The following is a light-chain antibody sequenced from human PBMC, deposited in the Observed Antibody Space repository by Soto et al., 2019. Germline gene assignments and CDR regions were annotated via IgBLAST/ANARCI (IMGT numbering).Light chain of an antibody. J-gene: IGKJ4*01. CDR3: QQYASSPLT. V-gene: IGKV3-20*01. CDR1: QSVRSNY. Sequence: EIVLTQSPCTLSLSSGERATLSCRASQSVRSNYLAWYQQKPGQAPRLLIYGASSRATGIPDRFGGSGSGTDFTLTISRLEHEDFAVNYCQQYASSPLTFGGGTKVEIK. CDR2: GAS.